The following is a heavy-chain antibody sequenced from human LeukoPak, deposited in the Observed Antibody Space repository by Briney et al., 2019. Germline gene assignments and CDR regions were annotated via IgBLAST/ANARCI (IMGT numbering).Heavy chain of an antibody. CDR3: VKVIVTTSEKGGAFHV. D-gene: IGHD5-12*01. CDR1: GFTFSSYA. Sequence: GGSLRLSCAASGFTFSSYAMTWVRQAPGKGLEWVSTLSGNGGSTYYADSVRGRFTISRDNSRNTLYLQMNSLRVEDTAVYYCVKVIVTTSEKGGAFHVWGQGTMVTVSS. V-gene: IGHV3-23*01. CDR2: LSGNGGST. J-gene: IGHJ3*01.